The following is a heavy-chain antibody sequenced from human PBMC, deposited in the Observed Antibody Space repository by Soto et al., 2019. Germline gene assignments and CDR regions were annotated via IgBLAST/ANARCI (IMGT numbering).Heavy chain of an antibody. J-gene: IGHJ6*02. Sequence: QLPLQESGSGLVKPSQTLSLTCAVSGGSISSGGYSWSWIRQPPGKGLEWIGYIYHSGSTYYNPSLKSRVTISVDRSKNQFSLKLSSVTAADTAVYYCARESPGDYYCMDVWCQGTTVTVAS. CDR3: ARESPGDYYCMDV. CDR1: GGSISSGGYS. D-gene: IGHD4-17*01. CDR2: IYHSGST. V-gene: IGHV4-30-2*01.